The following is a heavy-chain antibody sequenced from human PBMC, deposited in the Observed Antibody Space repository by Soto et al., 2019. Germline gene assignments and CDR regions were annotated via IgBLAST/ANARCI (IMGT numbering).Heavy chain of an antibody. J-gene: IGHJ6*03. V-gene: IGHV3-23*01. Sequence: GGSLRLSCAASGFTFSSYAMSWVRQAPGKGLEWVSAISGSGGSTYYADSVKGRFTISRDNAKNTLYLQMNSLRAEDTAVFYCVRGRYCSGGSCSDYFMDVWGKGTTVTVSS. CDR2: ISGSGGST. CDR3: VRGRYCSGGSCSDYFMDV. CDR1: GFTFSSYA. D-gene: IGHD2-15*01.